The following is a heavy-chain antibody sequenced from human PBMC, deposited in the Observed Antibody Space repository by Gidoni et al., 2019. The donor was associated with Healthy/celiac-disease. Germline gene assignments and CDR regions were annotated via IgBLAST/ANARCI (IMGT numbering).Heavy chain of an antibody. CDR1: GGTFSSYA. D-gene: IGHD3-22*01. CDR2: IIPILGIA. Sequence: QVQLVQSGAEVKKPRSSVTVSCKASGGTFSSYAISWVRQAPGQGLEWMGRIIPILGIANYAQKFQGRVTITADKSTSTAYMELSSLRSEDTAVYYCAAPSYDSSGYYYAFDIWGQGTMVTVSS. V-gene: IGHV1-69*09. CDR3: AAPSYDSSGYYYAFDI. J-gene: IGHJ3*02.